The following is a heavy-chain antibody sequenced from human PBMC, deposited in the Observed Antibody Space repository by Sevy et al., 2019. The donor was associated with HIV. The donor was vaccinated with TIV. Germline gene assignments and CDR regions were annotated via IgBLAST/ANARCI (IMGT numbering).Heavy chain of an antibody. CDR3: ARVPRYDEPYYFDY. Sequence: GGSLRLSCAASGFIVTSHYMAWVRQAPGKGLEWVSSIYTGGGTYYADSVKGRFTISRDNSKNTLYLQMNSLSAEDTAFYSCARVPRYDEPYYFDYWGQGALVTVSS. V-gene: IGHV3-53*01. CDR1: GFIVTSHY. D-gene: IGHD3-3*01. CDR2: IYTGGGT. J-gene: IGHJ4*02.